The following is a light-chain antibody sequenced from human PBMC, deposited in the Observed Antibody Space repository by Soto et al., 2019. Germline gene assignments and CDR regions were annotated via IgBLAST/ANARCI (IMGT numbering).Light chain of an antibody. J-gene: IGKJ1*01. CDR2: KAT. CDR3: QQYKSYPWT. CDR1: QSINTW. V-gene: IGKV1-5*03. Sequence: DIQMTQSPSTLSSSVGDRVTITCRASQSINTWLAWYQQKPGKAPNLLIYKATSIESGVPSRFSGSGSGADFTLTVSSLQPDDFATYYCQQYKSYPWTFGQGTKGEIK.